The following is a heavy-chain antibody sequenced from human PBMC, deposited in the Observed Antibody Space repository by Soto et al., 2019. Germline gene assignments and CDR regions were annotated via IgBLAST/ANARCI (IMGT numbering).Heavy chain of an antibody. V-gene: IGHV4-59*02. CDR1: GGSVTSYY. Sequence: SLTCAVSGGSVTSYYWSWIRQPPGKGLEWIGNVFYSGITKFHPSLKSRVTISVDMSKNQFSLNLISVTPADTAVYYCARVRTEHCGAECSNFDSWGQGTLVTVYS. CDR3: ARVRTEHCGAECSNFDS. CDR2: VFYSGIT. D-gene: IGHD2-21*01. J-gene: IGHJ4*02.